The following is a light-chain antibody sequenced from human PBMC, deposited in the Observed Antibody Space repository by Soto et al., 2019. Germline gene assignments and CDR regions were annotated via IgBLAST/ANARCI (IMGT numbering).Light chain of an antibody. CDR3: QELTRYLYN. V-gene: IGKV1-9*01. CDR1: QGISNY. J-gene: IGKJ2*01. CDR2: AAS. Sequence: DIQLTQSPSFLSASVGDRVTITCRASQGISNYLAWYQQKPGKVPQLLIYAASTLQSGVPSRFSGSGSGTEFTLTISSLQPEDFETYYCQELTRYLYNFGQRTKVDI.